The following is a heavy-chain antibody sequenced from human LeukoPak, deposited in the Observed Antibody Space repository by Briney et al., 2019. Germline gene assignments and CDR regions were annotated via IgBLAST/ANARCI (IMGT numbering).Heavy chain of an antibody. CDR2: IYRSGNT. V-gene: IGHV4-38-2*02. D-gene: IGHD2-21*02. CDR1: GFSIGSGYY. Sequence: PSETLSLTCAVSGFSIGSGYYWGWIRQPPGKGLEYIGSIYRSGNTYYNPSLKSRVTISVDTSKNQFFLKLSSVTAADTAVYYCARDWVVTSYWYFDLWGRGTLVTVSS. J-gene: IGHJ2*01. CDR3: ARDWVVTSYWYFDL.